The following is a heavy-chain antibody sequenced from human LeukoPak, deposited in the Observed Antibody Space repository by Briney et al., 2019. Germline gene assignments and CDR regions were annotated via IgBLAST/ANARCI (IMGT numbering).Heavy chain of an antibody. CDR1: GGSISSGGYY. V-gene: IGHV4-31*03. Sequence: SETLSLTCTVSGGSISSGGYYWSWIRQHPGKGLEWIGYIYYSGSTYYNPSLKSRVTISVDTSKNQFSLKLSSVTAADTAVYYCARRSSGGSGSPHNLNWFDPWGQGTLVTVSS. CDR3: ARRSSGGSGSPHNLNWFDP. D-gene: IGHD2-15*01. J-gene: IGHJ5*02. CDR2: IYYSGST.